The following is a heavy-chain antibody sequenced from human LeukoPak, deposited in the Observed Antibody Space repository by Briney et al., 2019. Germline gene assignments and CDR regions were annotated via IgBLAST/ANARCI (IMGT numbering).Heavy chain of an antibody. J-gene: IGHJ2*01. CDR3: AKDGAANSYWYFDL. CDR1: QFTFSNYV. CDR2: IAHDGNNK. D-gene: IGHD4/OR15-4a*01. V-gene: IGHV3-30*09. Sequence: GGSLRLSCAASQFTFSNYVMHWVRQAPGKGLEWAAVIAHDGNNKFYSDSVKGRFAISRDNSKNTLYLQMSSLSAEDTAVYFCAKDGAANSYWYFDLWGRGTLVTVSS.